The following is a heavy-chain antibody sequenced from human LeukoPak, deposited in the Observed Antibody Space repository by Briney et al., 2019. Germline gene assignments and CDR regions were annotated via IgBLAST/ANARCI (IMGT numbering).Heavy chain of an antibody. V-gene: IGHV3-7*01. CDR3: ARISGWPATFDY. D-gene: IGHD6-19*01. CDR1: GVTFSNYL. CDR2: IKADGSEK. J-gene: IGHJ4*02. Sequence: GGSLRLSCAASGVTFSNYLMTWVRQAPGKGLEWLADIKADGSEKYYVDSVKGRFTILRDNAKNSLYLQMNSLRAEDTAVYYCARISGWPATFDYWGQGTLGTVSS.